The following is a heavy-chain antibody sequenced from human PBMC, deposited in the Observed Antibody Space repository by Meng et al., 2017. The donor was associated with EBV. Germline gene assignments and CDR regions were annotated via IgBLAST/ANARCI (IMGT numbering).Heavy chain of an antibody. J-gene: IGHJ5*02. D-gene: IGHD6-19*01. CDR1: XDSISSFYY. CDR2: VHYTGST. Sequence: QLQLRESGPGQVKPSXXXXLXXXVSXDSISSFYYGGWIRQPPGRGLEWIGSVHYTGSTYYSPSLKSRVTVSVDTSKNQFSLRLTSVTAADTAVYYCARPFPSWQSPRLDPFGAWGQGTLVTVSS. CDR3: ARPFPSWQSPRLDPFGA. V-gene: IGHV4-39*01.